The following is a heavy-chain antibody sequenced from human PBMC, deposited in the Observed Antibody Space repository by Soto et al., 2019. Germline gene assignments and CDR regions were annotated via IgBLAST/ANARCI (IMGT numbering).Heavy chain of an antibody. CDR3: AKDGQWLDVHFDY. Sequence: GGSLRLSCAASGFTFSSYSMNWVRQAPGKGLEWVSSISSSSSYIYYADSVKGRFTISRDNSKNTLYLQMTRLRTEDTAVYYCAKDGQWLDVHFDYWGQGALVTVSS. D-gene: IGHD6-19*01. CDR2: ISSSSSYI. J-gene: IGHJ4*02. CDR1: GFTFSSYS. V-gene: IGHV3-21*04.